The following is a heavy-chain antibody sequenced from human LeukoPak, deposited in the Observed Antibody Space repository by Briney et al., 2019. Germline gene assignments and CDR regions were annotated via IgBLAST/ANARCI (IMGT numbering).Heavy chain of an antibody. CDR1: GFTFSSYA. CDR3: AKVDRHDYGAKMDY. V-gene: IGHV3-23*01. CDR2: ISGSGSST. J-gene: IGHJ4*02. Sequence: GGSLRLSCAASGFTFSSYAMSWVRQAPGKGLEWVSGISGSGSSTYYADSVKGRFTISRDNSKNTLYLQMNSLRAEDTAVYYCAKVDRHDYGAKMDYWGQGTLVTVSS. D-gene: IGHD4-17*01.